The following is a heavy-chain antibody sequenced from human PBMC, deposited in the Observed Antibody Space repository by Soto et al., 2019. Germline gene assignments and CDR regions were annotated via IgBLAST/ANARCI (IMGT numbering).Heavy chain of an antibody. CDR1: GYSFTSYC. CDR2: ISAYNGNT. Sequence: ASGKVSCKSSGYSFTSYCISWVRQARGQGLEWMGWISAYNGNTNYAQKLQGRFTITTDTAKSKAYIEPTTLRSAETAVSYCGRGGPPIDYWGQGTLVTVSS. CDR3: GRGGPPIDY. V-gene: IGHV1-18*01. J-gene: IGHJ4*02. D-gene: IGHD3-16*01.